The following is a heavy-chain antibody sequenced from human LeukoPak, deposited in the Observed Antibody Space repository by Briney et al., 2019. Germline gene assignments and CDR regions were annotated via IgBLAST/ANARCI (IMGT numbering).Heavy chain of an antibody. CDR2: IHSSGST. Sequence: SETLSLTCTVSGGSISSFYWSWFYWSWIRQPAGKGLEWIGRIHSSGSTNYNPSLKSRVTISLDTSKNQFSLKLSSVTAADTAVYYCARSCRKNQRRITMVRGQDRWFDPWGQGTLVTVSS. J-gene: IGHJ5*02. D-gene: IGHD3-10*01. V-gene: IGHV4-61*02. CDR1: GGSISS. CDR3: ARSCRKNQRRITMVRGQDRWFDP.